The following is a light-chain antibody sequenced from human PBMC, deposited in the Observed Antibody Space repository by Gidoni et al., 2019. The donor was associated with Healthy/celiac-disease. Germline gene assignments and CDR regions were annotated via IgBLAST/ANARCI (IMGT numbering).Light chain of an antibody. CDR2: AAS. CDR3: QQYYSYPPLT. CDR1: QGISSY. J-gene: IGKJ4*01. V-gene: IGKV1-8*01. Sequence: AIRMTQSPSSFSASTGDRVTITCRASQGISSYLAWYQQKPGKAPKLLIYAASTLQSGVPSSFSGSGSGTDFTLTISCLQSEDFATYYCQQYYSYPPLTFGGXTKVEIK.